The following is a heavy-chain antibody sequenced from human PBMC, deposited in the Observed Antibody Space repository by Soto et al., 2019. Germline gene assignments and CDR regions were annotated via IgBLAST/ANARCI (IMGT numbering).Heavy chain of an antibody. Sequence: TSETLSLTCTVSGGSISSGDYYWSWIRQAPGKGLEWIGLIHHSGSTYYNPSLKSRVTISVDTSKNQFSLKLSSVTAADTAVYYCARGVITMVLLYYFDYWGQGTLVTVSS. V-gene: IGHV4-61*08. D-gene: IGHD3-10*01. J-gene: IGHJ4*02. CDR1: GGSISSGDYY. CDR3: ARGVITMVLLYYFDY. CDR2: IHHSGST.